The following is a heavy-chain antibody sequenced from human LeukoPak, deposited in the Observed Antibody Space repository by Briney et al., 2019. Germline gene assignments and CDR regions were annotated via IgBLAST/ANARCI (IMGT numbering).Heavy chain of an antibody. J-gene: IGHJ2*01. CDR1: GFTFSSYA. CDR3: AKGHYYDSSGYYFSVLLAPWYFDL. Sequence: PGGSLRLSCAASGFTFSSYAMSWVRQAPGKGLEWVSAISGSGGSTYYADSVKGRFTISRDNSKNTLYLQMNSLRAEDTAVYYCAKGHYYDSSGYYFSVLLAPWYFDLWGRGTLVTVSS. D-gene: IGHD3-22*01. CDR2: ISGSGGST. V-gene: IGHV3-23*01.